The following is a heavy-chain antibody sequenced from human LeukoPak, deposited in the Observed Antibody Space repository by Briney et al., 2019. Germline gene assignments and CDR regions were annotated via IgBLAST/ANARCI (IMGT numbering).Heavy chain of an antibody. J-gene: IGHJ4*02. V-gene: IGHV3-74*01. CDR3: RRDPYGPDY. CDR2: INTDGSST. Sequence: GGSLRLSCAASGFTFSSYWMHWVRQTPGKGLLWVSRINTDGSSTIYADSVKGRFTISRDNANNTLYLQMNRLRVEDTAVYYCRRDPYGPDYWGQGTLVTVSS. D-gene: IGHD3-10*01. CDR1: GFTFSSYW.